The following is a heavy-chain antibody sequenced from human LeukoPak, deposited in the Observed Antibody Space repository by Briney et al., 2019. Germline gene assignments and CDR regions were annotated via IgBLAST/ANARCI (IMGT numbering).Heavy chain of an antibody. J-gene: IGHJ6*02. Sequence: PSETLTLTCTVSGDSISSSNYYWGWIRQPPGKGLEWIGSIYYSGSTYYNPSLKSRVTISVDTSKNQFSLKLSCVTAADTAVYYCARLVRFLEWRKSVATSYGMDVWGHGHTVTVSS. CDR3: ARLVRFLEWRKSVATSYGMDV. CDR1: GDSISSSNYY. CDR2: IYYSGST. D-gene: IGHD3-3*01. V-gene: IGHV4-39*01.